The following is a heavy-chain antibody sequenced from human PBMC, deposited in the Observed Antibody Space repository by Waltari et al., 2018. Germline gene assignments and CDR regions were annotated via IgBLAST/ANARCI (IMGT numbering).Heavy chain of an antibody. J-gene: IGHJ4*03. V-gene: IGHV4-39*01. CDR3: ARHVLGPYYNTILPPNY. CDR2: IYYSGRT. CDR1: GGSISSSSYY. Sequence: QLQLQESGPGLVKPSETLSLTCTVSGGSISSSSYYWGWIRQPPGRGLEWVGSIYYSGRTSYNPSLNSRGTLSVDTSKHQFSLKLSSLPAADTAVYFCARHVLGPYYNTILPPNYWGQGTLVTVSS. D-gene: IGHD3-22*01.